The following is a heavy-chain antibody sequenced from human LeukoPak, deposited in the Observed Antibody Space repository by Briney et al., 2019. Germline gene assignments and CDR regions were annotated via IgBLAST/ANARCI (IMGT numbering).Heavy chain of an antibody. V-gene: IGHV3-9*01. CDR2: ISWNSGSI. CDR1: GFTFEDYA. CDR3: AKGTFGVVLV. D-gene: IGHD3-3*01. J-gene: IGHJ1*01. Sequence: GRSLRLSCAASGFTFEDYAMHWVRKAPGKGLEWVSGISWNSGSIGYADSVKGRFTISRDNAKNSLYLQMNSLRAEDTALYYCAKGTFGVVLVWGQGTLVTASS.